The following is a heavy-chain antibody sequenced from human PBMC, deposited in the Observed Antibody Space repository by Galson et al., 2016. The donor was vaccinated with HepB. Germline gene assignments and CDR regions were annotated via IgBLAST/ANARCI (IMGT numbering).Heavy chain of an antibody. CDR3: GKHGGFDY. J-gene: IGHJ4*02. CDR2: ISENSAKT. CDR1: GFTFSTYA. D-gene: IGHD3-16*01. Sequence: SLRLSCAASGFTFSTYAMIWVRRAPGKGLEWLSTISENSAKTHYADSVRGRFTISRDNSKNTLYLYMDSLRVGDTAVYYCGKHGGFDYWGQGAPVTVSS. V-gene: IGHV3-23*01.